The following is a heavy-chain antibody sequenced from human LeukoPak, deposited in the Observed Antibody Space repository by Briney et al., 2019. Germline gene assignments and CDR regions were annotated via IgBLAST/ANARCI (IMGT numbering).Heavy chain of an antibody. J-gene: IGHJ4*02. CDR2: LSGSGITT. V-gene: IGHV3-23*01. Sequence: GGSLRLSCAASGFTFSNSAMSWVRQAPGKGLEWVSTLSGSGITTYYADSVKGRFTISRDNSMNTLFLHMYSLRAEDTAVYYCAKVAVGETYFLAHWGQGTLVTVSS. CDR1: GFTFSNSA. D-gene: IGHD1-26*01. CDR3: AKVAVGETYFLAH.